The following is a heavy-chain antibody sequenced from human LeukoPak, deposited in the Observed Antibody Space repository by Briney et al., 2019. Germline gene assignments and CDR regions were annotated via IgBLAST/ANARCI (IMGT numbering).Heavy chain of an antibody. J-gene: IGHJ4*02. V-gene: IGHV3-30*18. CDR1: GFTFSSYG. CDR3: AKDSGIAAAGRGFDY. CDR2: ISYDGSNK. D-gene: IGHD6-13*01. Sequence: GGSLRLSCAASGFTFSSYGMHWVRQAPGRGLEWVAVISYDGSNKYYADSVKGRFTISRDNSKNTLYLQMNSLRAEDTAVYYCAKDSGIAAAGRGFDYWGQGTLVTVSS.